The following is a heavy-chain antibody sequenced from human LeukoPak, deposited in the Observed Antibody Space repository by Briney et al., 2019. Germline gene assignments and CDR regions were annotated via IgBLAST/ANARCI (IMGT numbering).Heavy chain of an antibody. CDR2: INPRAST. J-gene: IGHJ4*02. CDR3: ARRSLGYYFDY. CDR1: GGSFSGYY. D-gene: IGHD6-13*01. V-gene: IGHV4-34*01. Sequence: XXXXLSWGVDGGSFSGYYWGWVRQPAGKGLEWIREINPRASTNYNPSLKSRVPVSADTSKNQFSLTLNSVTAADTAVYYSARRSLGYYFDYWGQGTLVTVSS.